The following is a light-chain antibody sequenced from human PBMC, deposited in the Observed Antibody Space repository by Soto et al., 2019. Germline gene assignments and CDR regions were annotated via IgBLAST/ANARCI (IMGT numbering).Light chain of an antibody. CDR3: QQYGSYWT. CDR2: DAS. J-gene: IGKJ1*01. V-gene: IGKV1-5*01. Sequence: QMTQSPSTLSASIGDTVTITCRASQSINRWLAWYQQKPGEAPKLLIYDASSLESGVPSSFSGTGSGTEFTLIISSLQPDDFATYYCQQYGSYWTFGQGTKVEIK. CDR1: QSINRW.